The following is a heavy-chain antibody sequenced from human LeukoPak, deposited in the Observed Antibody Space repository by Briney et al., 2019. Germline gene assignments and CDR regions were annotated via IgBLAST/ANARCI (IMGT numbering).Heavy chain of an antibody. CDR1: GYTFTSYG. CDR2: IIPIFGTA. Sequence: SVKVSCKASGYTFTSYGISWVRQAPGQGLEWMGGIIPIFGTANYAQKFQGRVTITADESTSTAYMELSSLRSEDTAVYYCARDGGSGSHVFGYWGQGTLVTVSS. V-gene: IGHV1-69*13. J-gene: IGHJ4*02. CDR3: ARDGGSGSHVFGY. D-gene: IGHD3-10*01.